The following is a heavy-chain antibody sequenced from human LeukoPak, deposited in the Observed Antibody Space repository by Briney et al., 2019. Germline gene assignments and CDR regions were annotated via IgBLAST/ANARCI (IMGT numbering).Heavy chain of an antibody. V-gene: IGHV4-4*07. CDR1: GGSISRYY. CDR2: IYTSGST. CDR3: ARDQANYCSSTSCYSNWFDP. J-gene: IGHJ5*02. Sequence: PSETLSLTCTVSGGSISRYYWSWIRQPAGKGLEWIGRIYTSGSTNYNPSLKSRVTISVDTSKNQFSLKLSSVTAADTAVYYCARDQANYCSSTSCYSNWFDPWGQGTLVTVSS. D-gene: IGHD2-2*01.